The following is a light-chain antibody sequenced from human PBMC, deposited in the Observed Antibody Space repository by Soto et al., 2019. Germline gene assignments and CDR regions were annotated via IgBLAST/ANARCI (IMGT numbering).Light chain of an antibody. Sequence: QSALTQPPSASGSPGQSITISCSGTSSDVGGYNYVSWYQQHPGKAPKLMIYEVSNRPSGVSNRFSCSKSGNTASLTISGPHAEDEADDYCSSYTSGSIDYVFGAGTKVTVL. CDR3: SSYTSGSIDYV. CDR1: SSDVGGYNY. V-gene: IGLV2-14*01. CDR2: EVS. J-gene: IGLJ1*01.